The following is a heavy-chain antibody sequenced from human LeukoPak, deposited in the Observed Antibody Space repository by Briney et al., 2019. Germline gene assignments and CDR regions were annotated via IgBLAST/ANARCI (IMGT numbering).Heavy chain of an antibody. CDR1: GFSVSANY. V-gene: IGHV3-66*02. D-gene: IGHD2-15*01. CDR3: ARERYCSGASCPNSNRYFDF. CDR2: IHNGGDT. J-gene: IGHJ4*02. Sequence: GGSLRLSCTASGFSVSANYMSWVRQAPGKGLEWVSVIHNGGDTYYADSVKGRFTISRDNSKNTLYLQMNSLRVEDTAVYYCARERYCSGASCPNSNRYFDFWGQGTLVTVSS.